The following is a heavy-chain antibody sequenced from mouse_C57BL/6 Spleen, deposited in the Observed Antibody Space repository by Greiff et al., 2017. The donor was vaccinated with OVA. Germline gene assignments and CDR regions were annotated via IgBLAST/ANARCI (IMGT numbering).Heavy chain of an antibody. CDR1: GYTFTDYE. D-gene: IGHD2-5*01. V-gene: IGHV1-15*01. CDR2: IDPETGGT. J-gene: IGHJ1*03. Sequence: QVQLQQSGAELVRPGASVTLSCKASGYTFTDYEMHWVKQTPVHGLEWIGAIDPETGGTAYNQKFKGKAILTADKSSSTAYMELRSLTSEDSAVYDGTRTYYSNYVGYFDVWGTGTTVTVSS. CDR3: TRTYYSNYVGYFDV.